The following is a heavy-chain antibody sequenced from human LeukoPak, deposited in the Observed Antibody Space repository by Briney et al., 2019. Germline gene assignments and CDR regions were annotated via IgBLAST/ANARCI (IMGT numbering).Heavy chain of an antibody. CDR1: GYTFTGYY. J-gene: IGHJ4*02. Sequence: ASVKVSCKASGYTFTGYYMHWVRQAPGQGLEWMGWINPNSGGTNYAQKFQGRVTMTRDTSISTAYMELSRLRSDDKAVYYCARGDIVATIGDYWGQGTLVTVSS. V-gene: IGHV1-2*02. CDR2: INPNSGGT. CDR3: ARGDIVATIGDY. D-gene: IGHD5-12*01.